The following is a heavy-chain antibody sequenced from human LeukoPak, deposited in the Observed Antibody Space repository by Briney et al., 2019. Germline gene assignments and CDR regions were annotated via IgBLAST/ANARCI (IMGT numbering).Heavy chain of an antibody. Sequence: SVKVSCKAFGGSFSSEAISWVRQAPGQGLEWMGGIIPIFGTANYAQKFQGRVTITTDESTSTAYMEVSSLRSGDTAVYYCARDAAPSSGWYYFDYWGQGTLVTVSS. J-gene: IGHJ4*02. CDR1: GGSFSSEA. D-gene: IGHD6-19*01. CDR3: ARDAAPSSGWYYFDY. V-gene: IGHV1-69*05. CDR2: IIPIFGTA.